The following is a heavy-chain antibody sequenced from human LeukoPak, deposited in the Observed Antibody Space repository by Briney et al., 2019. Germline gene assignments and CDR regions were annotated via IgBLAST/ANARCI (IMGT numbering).Heavy chain of an antibody. CDR1: GGSFSNHIYY. CDR3: ARLRALSGHRGAFDI. Sequence: SETLSLTCAVYGGSFSNHIYYWDWIRQTPGKGLECIGAVYYTGNAYYNPSLKSRVTISVDTSDNRFSLHLSSVNSADTAIYYCARLRALSGHRGAFDIWAQGTLVTVSS. CDR2: VYYTGNA. V-gene: IGHV4-39*01. D-gene: IGHD5/OR15-5a*01. J-gene: IGHJ3*02.